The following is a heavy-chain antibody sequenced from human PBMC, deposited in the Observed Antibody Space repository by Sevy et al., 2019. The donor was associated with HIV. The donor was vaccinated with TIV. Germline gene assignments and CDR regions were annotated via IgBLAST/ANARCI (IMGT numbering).Heavy chain of an antibody. CDR1: DGSFSGYY. Sequence: SETLSLTCAVHDGSFSGYYWNWIRQLPGKGLEWIGEINESGITYYNPSLKSRVTISVDRSKKQFSLKLYSVTALDSAVYFCARSPPVVVVPGAPSWFDPWGQGTLVTVSS. CDR3: ARSPPVVVVPGAPSWFDP. CDR2: INESGIT. D-gene: IGHD2-2*01. V-gene: IGHV4-34*01. J-gene: IGHJ5*02.